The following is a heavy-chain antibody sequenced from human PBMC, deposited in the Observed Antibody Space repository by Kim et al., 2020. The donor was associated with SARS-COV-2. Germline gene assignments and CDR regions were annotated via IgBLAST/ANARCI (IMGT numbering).Heavy chain of an antibody. CDR2: IDPSDSYT. J-gene: IGHJ6*02. Sequence: GESLKISCKGSGYSFTSYWISWVRQMPGKGLEWMGRIDPSDSYTNYSPSFQGHVTISADKSISTAYLQWSSLKASDTAMYYCARLQEGPDYYYYYGMDVWGQGTTVTVSS. V-gene: IGHV5-10-1*01. CDR1: GYSFTSYW. CDR3: ARLQEGPDYYYYYGMDV.